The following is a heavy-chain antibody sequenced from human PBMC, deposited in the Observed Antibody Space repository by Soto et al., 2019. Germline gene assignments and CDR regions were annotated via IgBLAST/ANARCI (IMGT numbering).Heavy chain of an antibody. CDR3: AKKAARLDYYGMDV. V-gene: IGHV4-39*01. Sequence: QLQLQESGPGLVKPSETLSLTCTVSGGSISSSSYYWGWIRQPPGKGLEWIGSIYYSGSTYYNPSLKCRVTISVDTSKNQFALKLSSVTAADTAVYYCAKKAARLDYYGMDVWGQGTTVTVSS. D-gene: IGHD6-6*01. CDR1: GGSISSSSYY. CDR2: IYYSGST. J-gene: IGHJ6*02.